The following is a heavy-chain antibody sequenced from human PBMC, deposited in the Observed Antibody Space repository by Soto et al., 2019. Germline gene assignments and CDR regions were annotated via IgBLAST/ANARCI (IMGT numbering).Heavy chain of an antibody. V-gene: IGHV4-59*13. Sequence: SETLSLTCSVSGGSISSYYLSWIRQPPGKGLEWIGYIYYSVSTNYNPSLKSRVTISVDTSKNQFSLKLNSVTAADTAMYYCAVYLAGIGGDGDWGQGILVTVS. J-gene: IGHJ4*02. CDR2: IYYSVST. D-gene: IGHD3-10*01. CDR3: AVYLAGIGGDGD. CDR1: GGSISSYY.